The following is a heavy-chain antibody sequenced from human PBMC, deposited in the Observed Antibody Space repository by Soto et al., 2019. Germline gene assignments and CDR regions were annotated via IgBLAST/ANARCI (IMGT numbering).Heavy chain of an antibody. D-gene: IGHD6-6*01. V-gene: IGHV2-5*02. CDR3: AHSRPPRLLDY. CDR2: IYWDDDK. J-gene: IGHJ4*02. Sequence: QITLKESGPTLVKPTQTLTLTCTFSGFSLSTSGVGVGWIRQPPGKALEWLALIYWDDDKRYSPSLNSRLTIPKDTSKNQVVLTMTIMDPVDTATYYCAHSRPPRLLDYWGQGTLVTVSS. CDR1: GFSLSTSGVG.